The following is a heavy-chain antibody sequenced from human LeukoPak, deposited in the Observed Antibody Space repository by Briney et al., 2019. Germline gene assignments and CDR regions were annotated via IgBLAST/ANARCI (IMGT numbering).Heavy chain of an antibody. D-gene: IGHD2-2*01. Sequence: APVKVSCKASGYTFTSYGISWVRQAPGQGLEWMGWISAYNGNTNYAQKLQGRVTMTTDTSTSTAYMELRSLRSDDTAVYYCAREEISIVVVPAARYYFDYWGQGTLVTVSS. V-gene: IGHV1-18*01. CDR1: GYTFTSYG. CDR3: AREEISIVVVPAARYYFDY. CDR2: ISAYNGNT. J-gene: IGHJ4*02.